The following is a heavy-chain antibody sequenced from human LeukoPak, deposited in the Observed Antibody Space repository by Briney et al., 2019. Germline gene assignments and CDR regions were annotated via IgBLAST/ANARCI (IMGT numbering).Heavy chain of an antibody. CDR2: ISSSGSTI. CDR3: ARDRDSSSVDY. Sequence: GGSLTLSCAASGFTFSSYEMNWVRQAPGKGLEWVSYISSSGSTIYYADSVKGRFTISRDNAKTSLYLQMNSLRAEDTAVYYCARDRDSSSVDYWGQGTLVTVSS. V-gene: IGHV3-48*03. D-gene: IGHD6-6*01. J-gene: IGHJ4*02. CDR1: GFTFSSYE.